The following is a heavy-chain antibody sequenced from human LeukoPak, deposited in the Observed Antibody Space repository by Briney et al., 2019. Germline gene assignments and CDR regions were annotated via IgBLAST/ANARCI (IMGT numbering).Heavy chain of an antibody. CDR1: GFTFSSYW. Sequence: GGSLRLSCAASGFTFSSYWMDWARQAPGKGLEWVASINHNGNVNYYVDSVKGRFTISRDNAKNSLYLQMSNLRAEDTAVYFCARGGGLDVWGQGATVTISS. D-gene: IGHD3-16*01. V-gene: IGHV3-7*03. CDR3: ARGGGLDV. J-gene: IGHJ6*02. CDR2: INHNGNVN.